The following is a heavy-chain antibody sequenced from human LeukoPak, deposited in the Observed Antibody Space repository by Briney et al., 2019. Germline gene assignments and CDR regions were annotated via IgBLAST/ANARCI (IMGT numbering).Heavy chain of an antibody. V-gene: IGHV1-2*02. J-gene: IGHJ4*02. CDR1: GYSLTVYY. CDR3: ARDYYEGAVGY. Sequence: ASGTVCFTSSGYSLTVYYIYWVRQGPGQGLEWMGWINPDSGDTDYAQKFQVRGRMTTDTSISTAYMELSGLRSDDTAVYYCARDYYEGAVGYWGQGTLVTVSS. CDR2: INPDSGDT. D-gene: IGHD3-22*01.